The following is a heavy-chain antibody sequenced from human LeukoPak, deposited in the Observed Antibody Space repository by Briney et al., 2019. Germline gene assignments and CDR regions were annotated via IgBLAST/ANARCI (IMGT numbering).Heavy chain of an antibody. J-gene: IGHJ4*02. Sequence: PSETLSLTCSVSGGSINSYYWSWIRQPPGKGLEWLGCIYYSGSTKYNPSLKSRISISVDTSKNQFSLKLSSVTAADTAVYYCARWGEVAAGIYYWGQGTLVTVSS. CDR1: GGSINSYY. CDR2: IYYSGST. D-gene: IGHD6-13*01. V-gene: IGHV4-59*01. CDR3: ARWGEVAAGIYY.